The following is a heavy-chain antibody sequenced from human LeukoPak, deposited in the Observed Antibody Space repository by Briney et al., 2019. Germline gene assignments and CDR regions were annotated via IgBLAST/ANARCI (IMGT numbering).Heavy chain of an antibody. CDR2: IYPDDSET. J-gene: IGHJ4*02. V-gene: IGHV5-51*01. D-gene: IGHD5-18*01. CDR1: GYRFTTDY. Sequence: GESLKISCKASGYRFTTDYIGWVRQMPGKGLEWMGIIYPDDSETNYSPSFQGQVTISADKSISTAYLQWSSLKASDTAMYYCARLSGYSYGLYYFDYWGQGTLVTVSS. CDR3: ARLSGYSYGLYYFDY.